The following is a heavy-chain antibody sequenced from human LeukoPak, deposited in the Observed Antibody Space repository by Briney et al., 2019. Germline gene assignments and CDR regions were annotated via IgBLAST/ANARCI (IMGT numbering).Heavy chain of an antibody. Sequence: PSQTLSLTCTVSGGSISSGSYYWSWIRQPAGKGLEWIGRIYTSGSTNYNPSLKSRVTISVDTSKNQFSLKLSSVTAADTAVYYCARLPQHYYDNSGYHWGQGTLVTVSS. CDR3: ARLPQHYYDNSGYH. J-gene: IGHJ4*02. CDR1: GGSISSGSYY. V-gene: IGHV4-61*02. CDR2: IYTSGST. D-gene: IGHD3-22*01.